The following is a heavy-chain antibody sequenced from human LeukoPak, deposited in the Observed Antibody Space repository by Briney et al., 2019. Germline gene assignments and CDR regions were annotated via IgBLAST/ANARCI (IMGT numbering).Heavy chain of an antibody. V-gene: IGHV3-21*01. CDR2: ISSSSTYI. CDR1: GFTFNTYA. D-gene: IGHD6-13*01. J-gene: IGHJ4*02. CDR3: AKSLYISSWYYDY. Sequence: GGSLRLSCAASGFTFNTYAMNWVRQAPGKGLEWVSSISSSSTYIYYADSVKGRFTISRDNAKNSLYLQMNSLRAEDTAVYYCAKSLYISSWYYDYWGQGTLVTVSS.